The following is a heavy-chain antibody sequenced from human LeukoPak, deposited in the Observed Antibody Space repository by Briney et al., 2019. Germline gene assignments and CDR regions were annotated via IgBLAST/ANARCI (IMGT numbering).Heavy chain of an antibody. CDR1: RLTFTYW. CDR3: ASSFSDDFWSGHF. V-gene: IGHV3-7*01. CDR2: IKQDGSEK. D-gene: IGHD3-3*01. J-gene: IGHJ4*02. Sequence: SGGSLRLSCAASRLTFTYWMSWVRQAPGKGLEWVANIKQDGSEKYYVDSVKGRFTISRDNAKKSLFLQMNSLRAQDTAVYYCASSFSDDFWSGHFWGQGTLVTVSS.